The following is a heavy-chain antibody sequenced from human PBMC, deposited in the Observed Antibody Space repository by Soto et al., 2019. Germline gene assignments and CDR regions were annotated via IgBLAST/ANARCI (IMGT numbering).Heavy chain of an antibody. CDR2: IDTSGHST. J-gene: IGHJ4*02. CDR1: GFVFTNFW. V-gene: IGHV3-74*01. Sequence: GGSLRLSCEASGFVFTNFWMHWVRHVPGKGLVWVARIDTSGHSTNYAESVKGRFTISRDNAKNTVSLQMNSLRVEDTGVYYCAKDSWYFDIWSQGSHVTVSS. D-gene: IGHD6-13*01. CDR3: AKDSWYFDI.